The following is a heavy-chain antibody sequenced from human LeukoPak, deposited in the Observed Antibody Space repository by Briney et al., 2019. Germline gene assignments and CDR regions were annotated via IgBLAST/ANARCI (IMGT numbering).Heavy chain of an antibody. Sequence: GGSLRLSCAASXXXXSSNXMSWVRQAPXXXXXXVSVIYSGGSTYYADSVKGRFTISRDNSKNTLYLQMNSLRAEDTAVYYCAREGHSDDAFDIWGQGTMVTVSS. D-gene: IGHD3-3*02. J-gene: IGHJ3*02. CDR2: IYSGGST. V-gene: IGHV3-66*01. CDR1: XXXXSSNX. CDR3: AREGHSDDAFDI.